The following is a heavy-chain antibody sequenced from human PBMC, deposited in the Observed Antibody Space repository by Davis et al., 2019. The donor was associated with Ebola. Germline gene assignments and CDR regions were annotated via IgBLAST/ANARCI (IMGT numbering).Heavy chain of an antibody. CDR2: IIPIFGTA. D-gene: IGHD5-18*01. CDR1: GGSFGSYA. Sequence: SMKVSCKASGGSFGSYAISWVRQAPGQGLEWMGEIIPIFGTANYAQKFQGRVTITADESTSTAYMELSSLRSEDTAVYYCASPEYSYFYYYYGLDVWGQGTTVTVSS. J-gene: IGHJ6*02. V-gene: IGHV1-69*13. CDR3: ASPEYSYFYYYYGLDV.